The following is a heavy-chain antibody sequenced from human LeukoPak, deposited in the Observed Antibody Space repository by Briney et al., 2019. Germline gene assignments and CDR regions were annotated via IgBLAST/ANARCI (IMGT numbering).Heavy chain of an antibody. J-gene: IGHJ5*02. CDR1: GFTFSLYW. CDR2: IKEDGSEK. D-gene: IGHD3-10*01. Sequence: GGSLRLLCVASGFTFSLYWMSWVRQAPGKGREGVANIKEDGSEKYYVDSVKGRFTISRDNAKNSLYLQMSSLRAEDTAVYYCARGGSWFAPWGQGTLVTVSS. V-gene: IGHV3-7*01. CDR3: ARGGSWFAP.